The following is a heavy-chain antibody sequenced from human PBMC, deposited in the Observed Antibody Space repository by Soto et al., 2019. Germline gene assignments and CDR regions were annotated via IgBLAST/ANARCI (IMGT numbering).Heavy chain of an antibody. D-gene: IGHD2-2*01. CDR1: GGSISSSSYY. J-gene: IGHJ4*02. Sequence: SETLSLTCTVSGGSISSSSYYWGWIRQPPGKGLEWIGSIYYSGSTYYNPSLKSRVTISVDASKNQFSLKLSSVTAADTAVYNCARHDCSSTSCYEGYYFDYWGQGTLVTVSS. CDR3: ARHDCSSTSCYEGYYFDY. CDR2: IYYSGST. V-gene: IGHV4-39*01.